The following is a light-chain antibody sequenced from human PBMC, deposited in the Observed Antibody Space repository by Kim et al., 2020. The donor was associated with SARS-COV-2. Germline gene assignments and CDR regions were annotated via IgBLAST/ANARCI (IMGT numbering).Light chain of an antibody. CDR3: QQYDNLLLT. J-gene: IGKJ4*01. CDR1: QDISNS. CDR2: GAS. V-gene: IGKV1-33*01. Sequence: DIQMTQSPSSLSASVGDRVTITCQASQDISNSLNWYQQKPGKAPKLLISGASTLETGVPSRFTGSGSGTDFTFTISSLQPEDIATYYCQQYDNLLLTFGGGTKLEIK.